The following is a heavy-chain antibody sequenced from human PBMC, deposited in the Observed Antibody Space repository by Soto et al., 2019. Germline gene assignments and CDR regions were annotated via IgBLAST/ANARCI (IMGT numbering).Heavy chain of an antibody. CDR2: MYNTGST. Sequence: QVQLQESGPGLVKPAETLSLTRTVSGGSINRYYWSWIRQPAGKGLEWIWYMYNTGSTVYNPSFKSRVTISVDTSKNQFSLKLNSVTAADTAVYYCARDLWGYCGTDCYPLDVWGQGTTVTVSS. CDR3: ARDLWGYCGTDCYPLDV. J-gene: IGHJ6*02. CDR1: GGSINRYY. D-gene: IGHD2-21*02. V-gene: IGHV4-59*01.